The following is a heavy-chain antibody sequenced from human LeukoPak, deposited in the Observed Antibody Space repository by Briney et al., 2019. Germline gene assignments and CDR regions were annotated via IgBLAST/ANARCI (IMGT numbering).Heavy chain of an antibody. CDR1: GYTFTSYA. V-gene: IGHV7-4-1*02. Sequence: ASVKVSCKASGYTFTSYAMNWVRQAPGQGLEWMGWINTNTGNPTYAQGFTGRFVFSLDTSVSTAYLQISSLEAEDTAVYYCARIGGDYGDYQYYYYGMDVWGQGTTVTVSS. CDR2: INTNTGNP. J-gene: IGHJ6*02. CDR3: ARIGGDYGDYQYYYYGMDV. D-gene: IGHD4-17*01.